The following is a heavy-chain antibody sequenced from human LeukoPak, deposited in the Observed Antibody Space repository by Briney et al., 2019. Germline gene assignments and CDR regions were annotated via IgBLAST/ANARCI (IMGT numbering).Heavy chain of an antibody. D-gene: IGHD2-8*01. V-gene: IGHV3-7*01. J-gene: IGHJ5*02. Sequence: GGSLRLSCAASGFTFSSCAMSWVRQAPGKKLEWVANIKQDGGETQYADSVKGRFTISRDNAKNSLYLQMNSPRAEDTAIYYCAREEWWFDPWGQGTLVTVSS. CDR2: IKQDGGET. CDR1: GFTFSSCA. CDR3: AREEWWFDP.